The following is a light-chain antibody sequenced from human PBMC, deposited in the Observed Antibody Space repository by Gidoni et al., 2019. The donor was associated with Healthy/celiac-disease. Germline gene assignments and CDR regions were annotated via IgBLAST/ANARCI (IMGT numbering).Light chain of an antibody. CDR3: QSYDSSLSAVV. V-gene: IGLV1-40*01. CDR1: SSNIGAGYD. J-gene: IGLJ2*01. CDR2: GNS. Sequence: QSVLTQPPSLSGAPGQRVTISCTGSSSNIGAGYDVHWYQQLPGTAPKLLIDGNSNRPSGVPDRFSGSKSGTSASLAITGLQAEDEADYYCQSYDSSLSAVVFGGGTKLTVL.